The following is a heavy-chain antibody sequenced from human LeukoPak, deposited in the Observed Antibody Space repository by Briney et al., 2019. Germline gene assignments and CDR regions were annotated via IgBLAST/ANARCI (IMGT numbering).Heavy chain of an antibody. Sequence: ASVKVSCKASGYTFTGYYIHWVRQAPGQGLEWMGWINPNSGGANYAQKFQGRVTMTRDTSISTAYMELSRLRSDDTAVYYCAREYPRGIAAAGTRWFDPWGQGTLVTVSS. J-gene: IGHJ5*02. CDR1: GYTFTGYY. D-gene: IGHD6-13*01. CDR2: INPNSGGA. CDR3: AREYPRGIAAAGTRWFDP. V-gene: IGHV1-2*02.